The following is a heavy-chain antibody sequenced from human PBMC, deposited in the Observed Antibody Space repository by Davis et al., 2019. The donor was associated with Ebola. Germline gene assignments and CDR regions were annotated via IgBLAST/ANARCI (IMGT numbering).Heavy chain of an antibody. CDR3: ARDLTNYYYGMDV. D-gene: IGHD1-14*01. J-gene: IGHJ6*02. Sequence: MPSETLSLTCTVPGGSISSYYWSWIRQPPGKGLEWIGYIYYSGSTNYNPSLKSRVTISVDTSKNQFSLKLSSVTAADTAVYYCARDLTNYYYGMDVWGQGTTVTVSS. CDR1: GGSISSYY. CDR2: IYYSGST. V-gene: IGHV4-59*12.